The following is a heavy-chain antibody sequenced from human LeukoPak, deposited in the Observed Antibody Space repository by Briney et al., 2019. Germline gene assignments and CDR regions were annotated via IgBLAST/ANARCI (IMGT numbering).Heavy chain of an antibody. J-gene: IGHJ4*02. CDR2: IKQDGREK. CDR1: EFTFSSYW. CDR3: VRAREAYYNVFPDY. V-gene: IGHV3-7*01. D-gene: IGHD3-10*01. Sequence: GGSLRLSCAASEFTFSSYWMTWVRQAPGKGLEWVANIKQDGREKYYVDSVEGRFTISRDNAKNSLYLQMNSLRAEDTAVYYCVRAREAYYNVFPDYWGQGALVPVST.